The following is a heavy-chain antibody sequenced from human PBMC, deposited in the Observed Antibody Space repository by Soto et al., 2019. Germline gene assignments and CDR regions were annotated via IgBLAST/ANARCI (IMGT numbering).Heavy chain of an antibody. J-gene: IGHJ3*02. Sequence: QVQLVQSGAEVKKPGASVKVSCKASGYTFTSYGISWVRQAPGQGLEWMGWISAYNGNTNYAQKLQGRVTMTTDTSTSKAYMGLRSLRSDDTAVYYCARGGVTTSFEHAHDAFDIWGQGTMVTVSS. D-gene: IGHD4-17*01. CDR1: GYTFTSYG. CDR3: ARGGVTTSFEHAHDAFDI. CDR2: ISAYNGNT. V-gene: IGHV1-18*01.